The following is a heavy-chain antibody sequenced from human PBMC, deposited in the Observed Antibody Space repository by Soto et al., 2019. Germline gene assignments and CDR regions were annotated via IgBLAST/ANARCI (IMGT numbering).Heavy chain of an antibody. V-gene: IGHV3-9*01. J-gene: IGHJ4*01. D-gene: IGHD1-1*01. CDR1: GFTFDNCG. CDR3: VPGRYPTNATPVEH. CDR2: ISWDSNTI. Sequence: EVQLVESGGGLVQPGRSLRLSCAASGFTFDNCGMHWVRQAPGKGLEWVAGISWDSNTIGYADSVKGRFIISRDDAKNSMYLQMDSLRGEDTALYYSVPGRYPTNATPVEHWGHGPQVIVSA.